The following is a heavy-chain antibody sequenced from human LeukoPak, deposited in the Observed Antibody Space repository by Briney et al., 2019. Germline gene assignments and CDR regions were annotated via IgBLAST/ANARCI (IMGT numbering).Heavy chain of an antibody. CDR1: GGSSSSYY. CDR2: IYYSGST. CDR3: ARSLRGYSYGPPFDY. J-gene: IGHJ4*02. D-gene: IGHD5-18*01. V-gene: IGHV4-59*01. Sequence: SETLSLTCTASGGSSSSYYWSWIRQPPGQGLEWIGYIYYSGSTNYNPSLKSRVTLSVDTSKNQFSLKLSSVTAADTAVYYCARSLRGYSYGPPFDYWGQGTLVTVSS.